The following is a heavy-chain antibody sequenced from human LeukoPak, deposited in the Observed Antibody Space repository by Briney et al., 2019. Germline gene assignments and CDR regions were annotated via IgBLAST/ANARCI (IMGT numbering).Heavy chain of an antibody. CDR2: IYHSGST. CDR1: GYSISSGYY. D-gene: IGHD3-10*01. Sequence: PSETLPLTCAVSGYSISSGYYWGWIRQPPGKGLEWIGSIYHSGSTYYNPSLKSRVTISVDTSKNQFSLKLSSVTAADTAVYYCARRYGSYSQNLFDYWGQGTLVTVSS. CDR3: ARRYGSYSQNLFDY. V-gene: IGHV4-38-2*01. J-gene: IGHJ4*02.